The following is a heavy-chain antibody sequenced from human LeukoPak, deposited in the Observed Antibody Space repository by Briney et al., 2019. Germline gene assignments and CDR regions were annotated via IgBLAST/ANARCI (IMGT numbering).Heavy chain of an antibody. CDR1: DFSLITYA. CDR3: ARDSSMLRGPLVIYYFDF. J-gene: IGHJ4*02. V-gene: IGHV3-23*01. D-gene: IGHD3-10*01. CDR2: ITGRVDAT. Sequence: GGSLRLSCAASDFSLITYAISWVRQAPGKVLEWVSTITGRVDATYYADSVKGRFTISRDNSKNTLYPQMNSLRADRTAVYYCARDSSMLRGPLVIYYFDFWGQGTLVTVSS.